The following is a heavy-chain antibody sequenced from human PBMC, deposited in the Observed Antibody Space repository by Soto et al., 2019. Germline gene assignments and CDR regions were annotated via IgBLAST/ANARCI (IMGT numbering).Heavy chain of an antibody. V-gene: IGHV3-23*01. J-gene: IGHJ3*02. CDR1: GFICTSYD. CDR3: AKATATGGGAFDI. CDR2: ILVGGST. Sequence: PGGSLRLSCAASGFICTSYDMSWFRQAPGKGLEWVSTILVGGSTHYEDSVKGRFTISRDRSKNTVYLQMNSLTAGDTAVYYCAKATATGGGAFDICGQGTMVTVSS. D-gene: IGHD2-8*02.